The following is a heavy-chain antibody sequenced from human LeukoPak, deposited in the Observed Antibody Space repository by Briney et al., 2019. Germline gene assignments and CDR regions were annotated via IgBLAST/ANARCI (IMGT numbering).Heavy chain of an antibody. CDR1: GGSISSSSYY. J-gene: IGHJ4*02. CDR3: ARLEYCSGGSCYRGYYFDY. Sequence: SETLSLTCTVSGGSISSSSYYWGWIRQPPGKGLEWIGSIYYSGSTYYNPSLKSRVTISVDTSKNQFSLKLSSVTAADTAVYYCARLEYCSGGSCYRGYYFDYWGQGTLVTVSS. D-gene: IGHD2-15*01. CDR2: IYYSGST. V-gene: IGHV4-39*01.